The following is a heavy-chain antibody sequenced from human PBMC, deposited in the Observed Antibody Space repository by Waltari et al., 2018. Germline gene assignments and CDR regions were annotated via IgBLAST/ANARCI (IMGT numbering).Heavy chain of an antibody. Sequence: QVQLVQSGAEVKKPGASVKVSCKASGYTFTSYAMHWVRQAPGQRLEWMGWINTGNGNTKYSQKFQGRVTITRDTSASTAYMELSSLRSEDTAVYYCARGVVVAAVWFDPWGQGTLVTVSS. CDR2: INTGNGNT. V-gene: IGHV1-3*04. J-gene: IGHJ5*02. CDR3: ARGVVVAAVWFDP. D-gene: IGHD2-15*01. CDR1: GYTFTSYA.